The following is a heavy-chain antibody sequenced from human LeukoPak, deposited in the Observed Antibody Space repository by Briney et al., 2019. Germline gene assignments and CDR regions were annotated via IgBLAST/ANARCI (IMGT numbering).Heavy chain of an antibody. CDR1: GGSFSGYY. D-gene: IGHD3-3*01. Sequence: PSETLSLTCAVYGGSFSGYYWSWIRQPPGKGLEWIGEINHSGSTNYNPSLKSRVTISVDTSKNQFSLKLSSVTAADTAVYYCARPAAPYYDFWSGYYYYFDYWGQGTLVTVSS. CDR2: INHSGST. CDR3: ARPAAPYYDFWSGYYYYFDY. V-gene: IGHV4-34*01. J-gene: IGHJ4*02.